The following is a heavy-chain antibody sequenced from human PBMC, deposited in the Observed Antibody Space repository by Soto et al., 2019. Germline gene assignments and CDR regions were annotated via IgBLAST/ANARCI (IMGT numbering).Heavy chain of an antibody. CDR2: IFYTGIT. Sequence: SETLSLTCSVSSGSLSSHFWAWIRQSPGKGLEWLGYIFYTGITNYNPSLQSRVTISVDTSKDQFSLRLNSVTAADTAVYYCARGGYDFSGVNFDDGFDFWGQGIPVTVSS. D-gene: IGHD3-22*01. CDR3: ARGGYDFSGVNFDDGFDF. CDR1: SGSLSSHF. J-gene: IGHJ3*01. V-gene: IGHV4-59*11.